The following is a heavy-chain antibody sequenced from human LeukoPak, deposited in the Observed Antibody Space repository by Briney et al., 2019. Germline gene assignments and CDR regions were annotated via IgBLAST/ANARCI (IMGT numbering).Heavy chain of an antibody. Sequence: SETLSLTCTVSGGSISSGDYYWSWIRQPPGKGLEWIGYIYYSGSTYYNPSLKSRVTISVDTSKNQFSLKLSFVTAAVTAVYYCARDSSSSWFRDAFDIWGQGTMVTVSS. CDR2: IYYSGST. D-gene: IGHD6-13*01. J-gene: IGHJ3*02. CDR3: ARDSSSSWFRDAFDI. CDR1: GGSISSGDYY. V-gene: IGHV4-30-4*08.